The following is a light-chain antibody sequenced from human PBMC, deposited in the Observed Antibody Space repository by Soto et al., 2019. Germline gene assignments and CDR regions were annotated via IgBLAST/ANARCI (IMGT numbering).Light chain of an antibody. J-gene: IGLJ1*01. CDR2: EVS. V-gene: IGLV2-14*01. CDR3: SSYTSSRAYV. CDR1: SSNIGSDY. Sequence: QSVLTQPPSASGTPGQTVTITCSGSSSNIGSDYVSWYQQQSGKAPKLMIHEVSNRPSGVSNRFSGSKSGNTASLTISGLQAEDEADYYCSSYTSSRAYVFGIGTKLTVL.